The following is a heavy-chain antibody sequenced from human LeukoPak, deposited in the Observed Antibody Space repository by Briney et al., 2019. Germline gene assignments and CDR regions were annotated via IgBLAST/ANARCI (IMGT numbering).Heavy chain of an antibody. CDR3: AREVRHPYYYYYGMDV. J-gene: IGHJ6*02. CDR2: IYSGGST. D-gene: IGHD3-10*01. Sequence: GGSLRLFCAASGFTVSSNYMSWVRQAPGKGLEGVSVIYSGGSTYYADSVKGRFTISRDNSKNTLYLQMNSLRAEDTAVYYCAREVRHPYYYYYGMDVWGQGTTVTVSS. V-gene: IGHV3-53*01. CDR1: GFTVSSNY.